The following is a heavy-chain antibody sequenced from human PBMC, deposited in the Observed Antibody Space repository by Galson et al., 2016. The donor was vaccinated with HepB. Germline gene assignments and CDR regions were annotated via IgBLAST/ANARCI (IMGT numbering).Heavy chain of an antibody. CDR1: GFTVSNNY. J-gene: IGHJ4*02. Sequence: SLRLSCAASGFTVSNNYMRWVRQAPGKGLEWVSLIYSGGSTYYADSVKGRFTISRDNPTNTLYLQMNSRSDEDTAVYYCARGGGPAAAVWGQGTLVTVSS. V-gene: IGHV3-66*01. CDR3: ARGGGPAAAV. CDR2: IYSGGST. D-gene: IGHD6-13*01.